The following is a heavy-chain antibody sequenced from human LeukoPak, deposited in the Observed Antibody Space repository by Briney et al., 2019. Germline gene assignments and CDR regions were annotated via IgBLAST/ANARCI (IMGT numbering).Heavy chain of an antibody. CDR2: ISAYNGNT. Sequence: ASVKVSCKASGYTFTGYYMHWVRQAPGQGLEWMGWISAYNGNTDYAQNLQGRVTMTTDTSTSTAYMELRSLRSDDTAVYYCARDFAYNYDTSGPSFDYWGQGTLVTVSS. CDR1: GYTFTGYY. CDR3: ARDFAYNYDTSGPSFDY. D-gene: IGHD3-22*01. V-gene: IGHV1-18*04. J-gene: IGHJ4*02.